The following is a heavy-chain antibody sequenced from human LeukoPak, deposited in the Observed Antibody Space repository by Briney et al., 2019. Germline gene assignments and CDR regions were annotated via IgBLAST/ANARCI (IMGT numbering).Heavy chain of an antibody. D-gene: IGHD6-19*01. J-gene: IGHJ4*02. CDR2: IYSGGST. V-gene: IGHV3-66*01. CDR3: ARDLIAVAGTWGY. Sequence: PGGSLRLSCAASGFTVSSNYMSWVRQAPGKGLEWVSVIYSGGSTYYADSVKGRFTISRDNSKNTLYLQMNSLRAEDTAVYYCARDLIAVAGTWGYWGQGTQVTVSA. CDR1: GFTVSSNY.